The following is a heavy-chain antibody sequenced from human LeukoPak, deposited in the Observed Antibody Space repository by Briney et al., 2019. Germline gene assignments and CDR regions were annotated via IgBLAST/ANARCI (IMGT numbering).Heavy chain of an antibody. Sequence: SETLSLTCTVSGGSIRSYYWSWIRQPPGKGLEWIAYIYYSGSTNYNPSLKSRVTISVDTSKNQFSLNLSSVTAADTAVYYCARGDITMVRGVRDNWFDPWGQGTLVTVSS. CDR2: IYYSGST. D-gene: IGHD3-10*01. J-gene: IGHJ5*02. CDR3: ARGDITMVRGVRDNWFDP. CDR1: GGSIRSYY. V-gene: IGHV4-59*08.